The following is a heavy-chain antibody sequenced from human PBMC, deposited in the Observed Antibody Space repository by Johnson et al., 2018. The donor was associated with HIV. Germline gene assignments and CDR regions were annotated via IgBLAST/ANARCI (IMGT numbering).Heavy chain of an antibody. CDR3: ARLRGAVDI. CDR2: ISYDGSNK. J-gene: IGHJ3*02. CDR1: GFTFSSYA. Sequence: QVQLVESGGGVVQPGRSLRLSCAASGFTFSSYAMHWVRQAPGKGLEWVAVISYDGSNKYFADSVKGRFTISRDNSKNTLYLQINSLRAEDTAVYYCARLRGAVDIWGQGTMVTVSS. V-gene: IGHV3-30-3*01.